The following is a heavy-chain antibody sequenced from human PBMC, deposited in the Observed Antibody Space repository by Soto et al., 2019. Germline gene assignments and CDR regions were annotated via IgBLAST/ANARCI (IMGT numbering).Heavy chain of an antibody. Sequence: GGSLRLSCAASGFTFSDYYMSWIRQAPGKGLEWVSYITNSGSTMYYADSVKGRFTISRDNAKNSLYLQMNSLRDEDTAVYYCARDDYYDTSGYLTLFDYWGQGTLVTVSS. CDR1: GFTFSDYY. V-gene: IGHV3-11*04. CDR3: ARDDYYDTSGYLTLFDY. CDR2: ITNSGSTM. J-gene: IGHJ4*02. D-gene: IGHD3-22*01.